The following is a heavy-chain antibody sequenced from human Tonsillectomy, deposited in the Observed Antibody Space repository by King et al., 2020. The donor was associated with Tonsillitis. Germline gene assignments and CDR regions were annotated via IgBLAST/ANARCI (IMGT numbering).Heavy chain of an antibody. D-gene: IGHD4-17*01. J-gene: IGHJ4*02. CDR1: GFTFSSNI. CDR2: IIGSGGGT. CDR3: AKYGDNSGKYFEY. Sequence: VQLVESGGGLVQPGGSLRLSCAASGFTFSSNIMGWVRQAPGKGLEWVSAIIGSGGGTYYADSVKGRFTISRDNSKNTVFLKMNSLRVEDTAVYYCAKYGDNSGKYFEYWGQGTLVTVSS. V-gene: IGHV3-23*04.